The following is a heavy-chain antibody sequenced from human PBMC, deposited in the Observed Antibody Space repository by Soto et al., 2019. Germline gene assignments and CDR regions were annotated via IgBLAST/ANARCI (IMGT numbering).Heavy chain of an antibody. CDR3: AREQGIAAAGTPLRELYYYYGMDV. D-gene: IGHD6-13*01. CDR1: GDSVSSNSAA. J-gene: IGHJ6*02. V-gene: IGHV6-1*01. CDR2: TYYRSKWYN. Sequence: QVQLQQSGPGLVKPSQTLSLTCAISGDSVSSNSAAWNWIRQSPSRGLEWLGRTYYRSKWYNDYAVSVKSRITINPDTSKNQFSLPLNSVTPEDTAVYYCAREQGIAAAGTPLRELYYYYGMDVWGQGTTVTVSS.